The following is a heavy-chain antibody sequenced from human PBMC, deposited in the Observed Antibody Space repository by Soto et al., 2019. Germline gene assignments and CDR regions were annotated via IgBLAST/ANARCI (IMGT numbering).Heavy chain of an antibody. J-gene: IGHJ3*02. CDR2: ISSRSSYI. Sequence: EVQLVESGGGLVKPGGSLRLSCAASGFTFSSYSINWVRQAPGKGLEWVSSISSRSSYIYYADSVKGRFTISRDNAKNSLYLQMNSLRAEDTAVYYCARLGIVGAYDAFDIWGQGTMVTVSS. CDR1: GFTFSSYS. V-gene: IGHV3-21*01. CDR3: ARLGIVGAYDAFDI. D-gene: IGHD1-26*01.